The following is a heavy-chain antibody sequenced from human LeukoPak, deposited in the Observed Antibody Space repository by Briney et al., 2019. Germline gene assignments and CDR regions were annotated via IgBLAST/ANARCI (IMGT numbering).Heavy chain of an antibody. CDR3: ARGTVQMGMGERYFDN. J-gene: IGHJ4*02. D-gene: IGHD1-1*01. Sequence: SETLSLTCTVSGDSISRYYWSWIRQPPGKGLEWIGYIYYSGSTNYNPSLKSRVTMSVDTSKNQFSLSLSSVTAADTAVYYCARGTVQMGMGERYFDNWGQGTLVTVSP. CDR2: IYYSGST. CDR1: GDSISRYY. V-gene: IGHV4-59*01.